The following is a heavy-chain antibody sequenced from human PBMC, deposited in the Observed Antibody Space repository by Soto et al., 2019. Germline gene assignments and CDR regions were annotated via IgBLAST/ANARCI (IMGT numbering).Heavy chain of an antibody. Sequence: SVKVSCKASGGTFSSYRINWVRQAPGQGLEWVGGIVPIYRTADYAQKFQGRVTMTTDTSTSTAYMELRSLRSDDTAVYYCARVGLSAGIAAAGPPEYWGQGTLVTVSS. V-gene: IGHV1-69*05. CDR1: GGTFSSYR. CDR2: IVPIYRTA. CDR3: ARVGLSAGIAAAGPPEY. D-gene: IGHD6-13*01. J-gene: IGHJ4*02.